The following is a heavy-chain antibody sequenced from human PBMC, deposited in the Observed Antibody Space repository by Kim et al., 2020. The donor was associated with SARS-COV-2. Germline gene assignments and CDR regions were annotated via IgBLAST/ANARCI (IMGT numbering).Heavy chain of an antibody. CDR1: CGSISSYY. V-gene: IGHV4-59*13. CDR3: ARGGGYGSGSYYTFDY. D-gene: IGHD3-10*01. CDR2: IYYSGST. Sequence: SETLSLTCTVSCGSISSYYWSWIRQPPGKGLEWIGYIYYSGSTNYNPSLKSRVTISVDTSKNQFSLKLSSVTAADTAVYYCARGGGYGSGSYYTFDYWGPGTLVTVSS. J-gene: IGHJ4*02.